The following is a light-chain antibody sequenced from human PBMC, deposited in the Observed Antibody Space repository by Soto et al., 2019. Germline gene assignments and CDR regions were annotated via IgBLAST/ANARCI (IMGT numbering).Light chain of an antibody. Sequence: DIQVTQSPSFLSASVGDRVTITCRASQGISRHLAWYQQKPGKAPEPLIYAASTLESGVPSRFSGSGSGTEFTLTISSLQPEDFATYYCQQYNSYWTFGQGTKVEIK. CDR3: QQYNSYWT. CDR1: QGISRH. V-gene: IGKV1-9*01. J-gene: IGKJ1*01. CDR2: AAS.